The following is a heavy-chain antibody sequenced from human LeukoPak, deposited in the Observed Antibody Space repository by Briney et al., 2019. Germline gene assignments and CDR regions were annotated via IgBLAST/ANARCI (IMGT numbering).Heavy chain of an antibody. CDR3: ARPGAAYYDILTGHDGYNWFDP. D-gene: IGHD3-9*01. V-gene: IGHV4-39*01. CDR1: VGSISSSSYY. Sequence: SETLSLTCTVSVGSISSSSYYWGWIRQPPGKGLEWIGSIYYSGSTYYNPSLKSRVTISVDTSKNQFSLKLSSVTAADTAVYYCARPGAAYYDILTGHDGYNWFDPWGQGTLVTVSS. J-gene: IGHJ5*02. CDR2: IYYSGST.